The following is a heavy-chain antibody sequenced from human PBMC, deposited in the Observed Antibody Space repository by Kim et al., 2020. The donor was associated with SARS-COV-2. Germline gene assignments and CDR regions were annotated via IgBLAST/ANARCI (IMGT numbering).Heavy chain of an antibody. CDR1: GYTFTSYA. V-gene: IGHV7-4-1*01. J-gene: IGHJ4*02. CDR2: INTNTGNP. CDR3: ATAHSLIAVAGNHY. D-gene: IGHD6-19*01. Sequence: ASVKVSCKASGYTFTSYAMNWVRQAPGQGLEWMGWINTNTGNPTYAQGFTGRFVFSLDTSVSTAYLQICSLKAEDTAVYYCATAHSLIAVAGNHYWGQGTLGTVSS.